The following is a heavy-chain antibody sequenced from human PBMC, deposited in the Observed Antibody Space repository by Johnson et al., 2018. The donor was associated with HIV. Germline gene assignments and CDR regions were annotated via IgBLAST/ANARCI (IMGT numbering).Heavy chain of an antibody. D-gene: IGHD1-26*01. CDR3: ARYSGSYYTIAFDI. V-gene: IGHV3-53*01. J-gene: IGHJ3*02. CDR1: GFTVSNNY. CDR2: LHSDGST. Sequence: VQLVESGGGVVQPGRSLRLSCAASGFTVSNNYMSWVRQAPGKGLEWVSILHSDGSTFNTDSVKGRFTISRDNSKNSLYLQMNSLRAEDTALYYCARYSGSYYTIAFDIWGQGTMVTVSS.